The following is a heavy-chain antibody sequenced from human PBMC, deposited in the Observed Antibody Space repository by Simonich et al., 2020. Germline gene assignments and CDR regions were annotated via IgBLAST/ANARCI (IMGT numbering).Heavy chain of an antibody. D-gene: IGHD5-12*01. CDR2: IRSSSSTV. CDR1: GFTFRSYS. CDR3: ARDSSYYAFDI. J-gene: IGHJ3*02. Sequence: EVQLVESGGGLVQPGGSLRLSCAASGFTFRSYSMNWVRQDPGKGREWVSYIRSSSSTVYNADSVKGRFTISRDNAKNSLYLQMNSLRAEDTAVYYCARDSSYYAFDIWGQGTMVTVSS. V-gene: IGHV3-48*01.